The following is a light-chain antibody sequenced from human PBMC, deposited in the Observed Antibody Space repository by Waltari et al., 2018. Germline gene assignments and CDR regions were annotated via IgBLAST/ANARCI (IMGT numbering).Light chain of an antibody. CDR1: QGISTW. J-gene: IGKJ4*01. V-gene: IGKV1-5*03. Sequence: DVQLTQSPSTLSASVGDRVTLTCRASQGISTWLAWYQKKPGTPPRLLIYKASSLESGVPSRFSGSGSGTEFTLIISSLQPDDSATYYCQQYNTYYLSFGGGTKVEI. CDR2: KAS. CDR3: QQYNTYYLS.